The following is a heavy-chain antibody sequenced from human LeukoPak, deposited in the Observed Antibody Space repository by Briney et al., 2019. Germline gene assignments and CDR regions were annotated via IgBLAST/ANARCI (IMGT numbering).Heavy chain of an antibody. CDR1: GGSISSYY. D-gene: IGHD3-16*02. CDR3: ARDYRGHTNWFDP. J-gene: IGHJ5*02. Sequence: PSETLSLTCTVSGGSISSYYWSWIRQHPGKGLEWIGYIYYSGSTYYNPSLKSRVTISVDTSKNQFSLKLSSVTAADTAVYYCARDYRGHTNWFDPWGQGTLVTVSS. V-gene: IGHV4-59*06. CDR2: IYYSGST.